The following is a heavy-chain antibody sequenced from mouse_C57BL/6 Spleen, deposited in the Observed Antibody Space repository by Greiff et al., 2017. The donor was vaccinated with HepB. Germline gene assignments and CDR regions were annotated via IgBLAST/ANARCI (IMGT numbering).Heavy chain of an antibody. CDR2: IWSGGST. CDR1: GFSLTSYG. Sequence: VKVVESGPGLVQPSQSLSITCTVSGFSLTSYGVHWVRQSPGKGLEWLGVIWSGGSTDYNAAFISRLSISKDNSKSQVFFKMNSLQADDTAIYYCARESDGSRGYAMDYWGQGTSVTVSS. J-gene: IGHJ4*01. D-gene: IGHD1-1*01. V-gene: IGHV2-2*01. CDR3: ARESDGSRGYAMDY.